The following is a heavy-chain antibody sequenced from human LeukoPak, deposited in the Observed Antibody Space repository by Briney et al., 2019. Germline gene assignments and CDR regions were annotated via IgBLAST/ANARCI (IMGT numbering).Heavy chain of an antibody. CDR1: GYGFTAYW. CDR2: IYPGDSDT. CDR3: ARHESLIRGVIDH. D-gene: IGHD3-10*01. V-gene: IGHV5-51*01. J-gene: IGHJ4*02. Sequence: GESLKISCKGSGYGFTAYWISWVRQMPRNGLEWMGIIYPGDSDTTYSPSFQGQVTISADKSFSTACLQWSSLKASDTAIYYCARHESLIRGVIDHWGQGTLVTVSS.